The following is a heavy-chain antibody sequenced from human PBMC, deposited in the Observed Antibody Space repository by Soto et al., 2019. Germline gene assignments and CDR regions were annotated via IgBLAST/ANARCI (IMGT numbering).Heavy chain of an antibody. Sequence: PGGSLRLSCAASGFTFDDYAVHWVRQAPGKGLEWVSGISWNSGSIGYADSVKGRFTISRDNAKNSLYLQMNSLRAEDTALYYCWVSSSSVDYWGQGTLVTVSS. D-gene: IGHD6-6*01. J-gene: IGHJ4*02. CDR2: ISWNSGSI. CDR1: GFTFDDYA. V-gene: IGHV3-9*01. CDR3: WVSSSSVDY.